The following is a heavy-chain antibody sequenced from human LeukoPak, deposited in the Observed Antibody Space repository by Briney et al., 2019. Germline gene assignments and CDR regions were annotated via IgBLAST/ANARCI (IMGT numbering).Heavy chain of an antibody. J-gene: IGHJ4*02. Sequence: GGTLRLSCAASGFSLSSYGMTWVRQAPGKGLEWVSTLSDSGGGTYYADSVKGRFTISRDNSKNTLYLQMNSLRAEDTAVYYCAKVTSGYYFDYWGQGTLVTVSS. D-gene: IGHD3-16*01. CDR1: GFSLSSYG. V-gene: IGHV3-23*01. CDR2: LSDSGGGT. CDR3: AKVTSGYYFDY.